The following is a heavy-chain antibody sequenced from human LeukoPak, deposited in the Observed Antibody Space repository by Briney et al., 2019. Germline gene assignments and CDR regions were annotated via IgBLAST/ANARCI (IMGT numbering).Heavy chain of an antibody. D-gene: IGHD1-26*01. CDR2: ISSSSSYI. V-gene: IGHV3-21*01. J-gene: IGHJ4*02. CDR3: AKDSGSYYVLDY. CDR1: GFTVSSNS. Sequence: PGGSLRLSCTVSGFTVSSNSMSWVRQAPGKGLEWVSSISSSSSYIYYADSVKGRFTISRDNAKNSLYLQMNSLRAEDTAVYYCAKDSGSYYVLDYWGQGTLVTVSS.